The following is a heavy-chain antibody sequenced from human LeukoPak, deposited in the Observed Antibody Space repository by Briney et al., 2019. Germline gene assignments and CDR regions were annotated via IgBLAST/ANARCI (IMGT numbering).Heavy chain of an antibody. V-gene: IGHV1-2*02. CDR2: INPNSGGT. CDR1: GYTFTGYY. D-gene: IGHD3-10*01. J-gene: IGHJ4*02. Sequence: ASVKVSCKASGYTFTGYYMRWVRQAPGQGLEWMGWINPNSGGTNYAQKFQGRVTMTRDTSISTAYMELSRLRSDDTAVYYCAREGSYYNAPDYWGQGTLVTVSS. CDR3: AREGSYYNAPDY.